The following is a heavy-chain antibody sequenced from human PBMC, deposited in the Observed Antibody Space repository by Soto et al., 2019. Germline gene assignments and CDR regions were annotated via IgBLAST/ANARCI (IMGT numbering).Heavy chain of an antibody. D-gene: IGHD6-6*01. CDR1: GYTFTSYA. CDR2: INAGNGNT. Sequence: ASVKVSCKASGYTFTSYAMHWVRQAPGQRLEWMGWINAGNGNTKYSQKFQGRVTITRDTSASTAYMELSSLRAEDTATYFCAKKGVASRPPIDWGQGALVTVSS. CDR3: AKKGVASRPPID. V-gene: IGHV1-3*01. J-gene: IGHJ4*02.